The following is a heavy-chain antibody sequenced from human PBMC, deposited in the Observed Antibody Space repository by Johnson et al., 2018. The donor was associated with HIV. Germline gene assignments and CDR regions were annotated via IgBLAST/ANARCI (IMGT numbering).Heavy chain of an antibody. CDR3: ASHYYGSGLEAFDI. Sequence: QVQLVESGGGLIQPGGSLRLSCAASGFTFSDYYMSWIRQAPGKGLEWVSYISSSGSTIYYADSVKGRFTLPRDNAKNSLYLQMNSLRAEDTAVYYCASHYYGSGLEAFDIWGQGTMVTVSS. V-gene: IGHV3-11*04. J-gene: IGHJ3*02. D-gene: IGHD3-10*01. CDR2: ISSSGSTI. CDR1: GFTFSDYY.